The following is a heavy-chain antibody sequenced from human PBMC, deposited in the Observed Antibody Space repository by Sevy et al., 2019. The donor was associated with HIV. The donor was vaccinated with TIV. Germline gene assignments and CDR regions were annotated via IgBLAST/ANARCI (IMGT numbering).Heavy chain of an antibody. J-gene: IGHJ4*02. CDR2: IESKGDGGTT. Sequence: GGSLRLSCAASGFTFSNAWMSWVRQAPGKGLEWVGRIESKGDGGTTDYAAPVKGRFTISRDDLQNMLYLQMDSLKTEDTAVYYCTTDSRLWLRFDYWGQGTLVTVSS. CDR3: TTDSRLWLRFDY. CDR1: GFTFSNAW. D-gene: IGHD5-12*01. V-gene: IGHV3-15*04.